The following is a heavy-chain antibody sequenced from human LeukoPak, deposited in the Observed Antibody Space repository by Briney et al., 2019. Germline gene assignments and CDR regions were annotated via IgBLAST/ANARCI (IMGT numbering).Heavy chain of an antibody. CDR3: ARAPGEGWFDP. CDR1: GFTFSSYG. J-gene: IGHJ5*02. CDR2: ISYDGVNK. Sequence: GGSLRLSCAGSGFTFSSYGLHWVRQAPGKGLEWVALISYDGVNKYYADSVKGRFTISRDNAKNSLYLQMNSLRAEDTALYYCARAPGEGWFDPWGQGTLVTVSS. V-gene: IGHV3-30*03. D-gene: IGHD4-17*01.